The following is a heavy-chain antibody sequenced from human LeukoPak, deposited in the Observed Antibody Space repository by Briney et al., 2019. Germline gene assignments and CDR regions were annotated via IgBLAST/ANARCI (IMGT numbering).Heavy chain of an antibody. CDR2: MNPNSGNT. J-gene: IGHJ4*02. V-gene: IGHV1-8*01. CDR1: GYTFNNYD. Sequence: ASVKVSCKTSGYTFNNYDINWVRQASGQGLEWRGWMNPNSGNTGYAQTFQGRVTMTRSTSISTAYMELSTLRFEDTAVYYCIRSVRNGHFDYWGQGTLVTVSS. CDR3: IRSVRNGHFDY. D-gene: IGHD2-8*01.